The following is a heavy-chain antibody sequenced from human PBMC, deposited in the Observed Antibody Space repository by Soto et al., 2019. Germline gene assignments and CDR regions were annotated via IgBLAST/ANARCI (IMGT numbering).Heavy chain of an antibody. J-gene: IGHJ5*02. CDR3: ASLSMTTDTPNNWFDP. CDR1: GYTFTSYA. D-gene: IGHD4-17*01. Sequence: ASVKVSCKASGYTFTSYAMHWVRQAPGQRLEWMGWINAGNGNTKYSQKFQGRVTITRDTSASTAYMELSSLRSEDTAVYYCASLSMTTDTPNNWFDPWGQGTLVTVSS. V-gene: IGHV1-3*01. CDR2: INAGNGNT.